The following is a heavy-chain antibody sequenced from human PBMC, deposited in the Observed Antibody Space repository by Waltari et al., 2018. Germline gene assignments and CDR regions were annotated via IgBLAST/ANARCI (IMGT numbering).Heavy chain of an antibody. Sequence: QLQLQESGPGLLKPSETLSLTCTVSGNSISSSSFHWGWVRRPPGKGLGWIATIYYNGNTDYNPSLKSRVTISADTSKNQFSLKLTSVTAADTAIYYCARRVGARPPDYWGQGTLVTVSS. CDR2: IYYNGNT. D-gene: IGHD1-26*01. CDR3: ARRVGARPPDY. CDR1: GNSISSSSFH. V-gene: IGHV4-39*01. J-gene: IGHJ4*02.